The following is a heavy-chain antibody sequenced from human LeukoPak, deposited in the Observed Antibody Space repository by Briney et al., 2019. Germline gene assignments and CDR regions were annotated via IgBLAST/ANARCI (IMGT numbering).Heavy chain of an antibody. V-gene: IGHV4-38-2*02. CDR3: ARVGGYSGSYYMDV. J-gene: IGHJ6*03. CDR2: IYHSGST. D-gene: IGHD1-26*01. CDR1: GYSISSGYY. Sequence: SETLSLTCTVSGYSISSGYYWGWIRQPPGKGLEWIGSIYHSGSTYYNPSLKSRVTISVDTSKDQFSLKLSSVTAADTAVYYCARVGGYSGSYYMDVWGKGTTVTVSS.